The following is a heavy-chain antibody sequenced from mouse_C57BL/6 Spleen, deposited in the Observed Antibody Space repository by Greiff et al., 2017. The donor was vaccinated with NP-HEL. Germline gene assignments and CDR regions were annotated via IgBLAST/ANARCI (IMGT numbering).Heavy chain of an antibody. CDR3: TRQLRPYAMDY. J-gene: IGHJ4*01. Sequence: EVQGVESGEGLVKPGGSLKLSCAASGFTFSSYAMSWVRQTPEQRLEWVAYISSGGDYIYYADTVKGRFTISRDNARNTLYLQMSSLKSEDTAMYYCTRQLRPYAMDYWGQGTSVTVSS. CDR1: GFTFSSYA. D-gene: IGHD3-2*02. V-gene: IGHV5-9-1*02. CDR2: ISSGGDYI.